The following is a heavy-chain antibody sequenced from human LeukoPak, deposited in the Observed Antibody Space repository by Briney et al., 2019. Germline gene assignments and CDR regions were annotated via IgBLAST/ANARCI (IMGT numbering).Heavy chain of an antibody. J-gene: IGHJ6*03. Sequence: SVKVSCKASGYTFTGYYMHWVRQAPGQGLEWMGWINPNSGGTNYAQKFQGRVTMTRDTSISTAYMELTRLRSDDMAVYYCARDGWYISYMDVWGKGTTVTVSS. CDR3: ARDGWYISYMDV. V-gene: IGHV1-2*02. CDR2: INPNSGGT. D-gene: IGHD6-19*01. CDR1: GYTFTGYY.